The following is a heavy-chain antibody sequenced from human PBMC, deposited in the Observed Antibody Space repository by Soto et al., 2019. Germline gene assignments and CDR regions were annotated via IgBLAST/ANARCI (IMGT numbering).Heavy chain of an antibody. Sequence: QVQLVQSGAEVKKPGASVQVSCKASGYTFTSYGISWVRQAPGQGLEWMGWISAYNGNTNYAQKLQGRVTMTTDTSTSTAYMELRSLRSDDTAVYYCARPQSWGYDFWSGYYREYYGMDVWGQGTTVTVSS. J-gene: IGHJ6*02. CDR3: ARPQSWGYDFWSGYYREYYGMDV. V-gene: IGHV1-18*01. CDR2: ISAYNGNT. D-gene: IGHD3-3*01. CDR1: GYTFTSYG.